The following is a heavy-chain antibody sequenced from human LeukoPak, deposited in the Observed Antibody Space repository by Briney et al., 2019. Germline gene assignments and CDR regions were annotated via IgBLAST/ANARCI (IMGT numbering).Heavy chain of an antibody. CDR2: IYSCGST. CDR1: GFTVSSNY. Sequence: GGSLRLSCAASGFTVSSNYMSWVRQAPGKGLEWVSVIYSCGSTYYADSVKGRFTISRDNSKNTLYLQMNSLRAEDTAVYYCAKDLEDYYDLTFDYWGQGTLVTVSS. J-gene: IGHJ4*02. V-gene: IGHV3-53*01. D-gene: IGHD3-22*01. CDR3: AKDLEDYYDLTFDY.